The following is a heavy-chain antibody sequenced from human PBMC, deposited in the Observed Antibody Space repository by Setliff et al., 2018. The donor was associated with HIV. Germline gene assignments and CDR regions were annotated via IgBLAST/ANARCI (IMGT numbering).Heavy chain of an antibody. CDR3: ARNQGSSFGQGFDY. CDR1: GFTFNNAW. D-gene: IGHD6-13*01. V-gene: IGHV3-15*01. Sequence: KPGGSLRLSCAAAGFTFNNAWMTWVRQAPGKGLEWVGHIKSKTDGGTTDYAAPVKGRFTISKDESKNLLFLQMNSLKTEDTAVYYCARNQGSSFGQGFDYWGQGTLVTVSS. CDR2: IKSKTDGGTT. J-gene: IGHJ4*02.